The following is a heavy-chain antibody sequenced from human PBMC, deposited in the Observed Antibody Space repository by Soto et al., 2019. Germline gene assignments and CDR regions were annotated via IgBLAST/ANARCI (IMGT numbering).Heavy chain of an antibody. Sequence: QVQLVESGGGVVQPGRSLRLSCAASGFTFSSYGMHWVRQAPGKGLEWVAVIWYDGSNKYYADSVKGRFTISRDNSKNTLYLKMNSLRAEDTAVYYCARSSLLLWFGELLKSGPFDYWGQGTLVTVSS. D-gene: IGHD3-10*01. CDR3: ARSSLLLWFGELLKSGPFDY. J-gene: IGHJ4*02. V-gene: IGHV3-33*01. CDR2: IWYDGSNK. CDR1: GFTFSSYG.